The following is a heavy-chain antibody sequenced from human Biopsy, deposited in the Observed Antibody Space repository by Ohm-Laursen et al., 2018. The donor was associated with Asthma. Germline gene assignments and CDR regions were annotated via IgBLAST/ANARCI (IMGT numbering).Heavy chain of an antibody. CDR2: IKHDGSEK. CDR1: GIIFSNYA. V-gene: IGHV3-7*01. D-gene: IGHD3-3*02. J-gene: IGHJ1*01. CDR3: ARTFHFWSPYHAEHYQL. Sequence: SLRLSCSASGIIFSNYAIYWVRQVPGKGLEWVANIKHDGSEKNHVDSLKGRFTISRDNAKNSLYLQMNSLRAEDTAVYYCARTFHFWSPYHAEHYQLWGQGTLVTVSS.